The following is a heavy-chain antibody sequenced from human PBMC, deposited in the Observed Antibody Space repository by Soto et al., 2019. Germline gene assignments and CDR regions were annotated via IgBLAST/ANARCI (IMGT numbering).Heavy chain of an antibody. CDR1: GGSITSGDYC. J-gene: IGHJ4*02. D-gene: IGHD3-16*01. V-gene: IGHV4-30-4*01. CDR2: IYYSGTT. CDR3: ARARVMAAPHYFDY. Sequence: QVQLQESGPGLVKPSQTLSLTCTVSGGSITSGDYCWNWLRQPPGKGLEWIGYIYYSGTTYYNPSLKSRVAISVDMSKNQFSLKLNSVTAADTAVYYCARARVMAAPHYFDYWGQGTLVTVSS.